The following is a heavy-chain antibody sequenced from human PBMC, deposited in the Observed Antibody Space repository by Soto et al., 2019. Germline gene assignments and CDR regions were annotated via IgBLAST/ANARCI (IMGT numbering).Heavy chain of an antibody. V-gene: IGHV4-59*08. D-gene: IGHD2-2*01. CDR2: IFYRGSP. CDR3: LRGHCSSWGDLYDS. CDR1: GVSISSDY. J-gene: IGHJ5*01. Sequence: SETLSLTCTVSGVSISSDYWSWIRQSPGKGLEGIGNIFYRGSPNYNPSLKSRVTISLDTSKNQISLRLNSVTAADTALYYFLRGHCSSWGDLYDSWGRGTLVTVS.